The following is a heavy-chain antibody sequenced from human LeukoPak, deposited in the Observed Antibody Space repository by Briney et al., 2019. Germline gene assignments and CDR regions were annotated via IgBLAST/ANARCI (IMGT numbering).Heavy chain of an antibody. CDR2: IYSGGSI. V-gene: IGHV3-66*04. Sequence: GGFLRLSCAASGLTVSSYMSWVRQAPGKGLEWVSVIYSGGSIYYADSVKGRFTISGDKSKNTLYLQMNSLRAEDTAVYYCARPPYGGVDYWGQGTLVTVSS. CDR1: GLTVSSY. D-gene: IGHD4-23*01. J-gene: IGHJ4*02. CDR3: ARPPYGGVDY.